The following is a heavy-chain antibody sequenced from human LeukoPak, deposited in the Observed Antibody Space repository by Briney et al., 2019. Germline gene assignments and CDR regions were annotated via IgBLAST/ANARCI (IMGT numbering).Heavy chain of an antibody. V-gene: IGHV1-18*01. Sequence: ASVKVSCKASGYTFTSYGISWVRQAPGQGLEWMGWISAYNGNTNYAQKLQGRVTMTRDTSTSTVYMELSSLRSEDTAVYYCARDNTMVRGVIIPYYYYMDVWGKGTTVTISS. J-gene: IGHJ6*03. CDR2: ISAYNGNT. CDR1: GYTFTSYG. CDR3: ARDNTMVRGVIIPYYYYMDV. D-gene: IGHD3-10*01.